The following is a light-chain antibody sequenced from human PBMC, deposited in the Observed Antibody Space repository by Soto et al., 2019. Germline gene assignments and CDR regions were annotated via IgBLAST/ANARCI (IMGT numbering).Light chain of an antibody. CDR3: QQYGSSHT. CDR1: QSVSSSY. J-gene: IGKJ5*01. CDR2: GAS. Sequence: EIVLTKSPCTLSLSPGERAPLSCRASQSVSSSYLAWYEPKPGQAPSLLIYGASSRATGIPDRLSCSGSGTDFTLTNSSLEPEDSSVYYCQQYGSSHTVGQGTRLEI. V-gene: IGKV3-20*01.